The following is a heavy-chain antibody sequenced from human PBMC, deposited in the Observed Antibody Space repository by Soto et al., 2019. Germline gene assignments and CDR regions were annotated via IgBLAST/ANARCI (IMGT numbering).Heavy chain of an antibody. CDR3: AIFIVIQPEATFQ. D-gene: IGHD5-18*01. V-gene: IGHV3-30*03. Sequence: VQLVESGGGVVQPGRSLRLSCAASGFTINSYGMHWVRQSPGKGLEWVAVISYDGTNKDYVDSVKGRFTISRDISKNTVYLQMNSLRPEDTAVYYCAIFIVIQPEATFQWGQGTLVTVSS. CDR2: ISYDGTNK. J-gene: IGHJ4*02. CDR1: GFTINSYG.